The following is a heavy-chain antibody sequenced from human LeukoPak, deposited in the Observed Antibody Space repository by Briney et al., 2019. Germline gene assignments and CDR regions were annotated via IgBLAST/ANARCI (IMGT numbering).Heavy chain of an antibody. J-gene: IGHJ4*02. V-gene: IGHV4-38-2*02. Sequence: SETLSLTCRVSGYSITGGYYWGWIRPPPGKGREWIGTIYHTGSTSYNPSLKSRVTISVDTSKSQFSLRLNSVIAADTAIYYCAKITTLDYWGQGTLVTVSS. D-gene: IGHD1-1*01. CDR3: AKITTLDY. CDR1: GYSITGGYY. CDR2: IYHTGST.